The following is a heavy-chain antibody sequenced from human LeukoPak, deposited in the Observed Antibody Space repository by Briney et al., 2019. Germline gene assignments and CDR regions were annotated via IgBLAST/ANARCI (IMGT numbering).Heavy chain of an antibody. J-gene: IGHJ5*02. CDR3: TRGNDRDFVRGMIRMYNWCDP. Sequence: GGSLRLSCAASGFTFSASWMHWVRHAPGKGLVWVSRIQSDGTSATYADSVKGRLTISRDNARNTLYLEMNSLRAEDTAVYYCTRGNDRDFVRGMIRMYNWCDPWGQGTLVTVSS. V-gene: IGHV3-74*01. D-gene: IGHD3-10*02. CDR2: IQSDGTSA. CDR1: GFTFSASW.